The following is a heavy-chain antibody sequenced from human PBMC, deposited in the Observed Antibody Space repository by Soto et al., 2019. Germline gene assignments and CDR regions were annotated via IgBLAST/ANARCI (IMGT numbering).Heavy chain of an antibody. D-gene: IGHD4-17*01. CDR1: GFTFSSYS. J-gene: IGHJ6*02. CDR3: ARWPTTVVQSYYYYYGMDV. CDR2: ISSSSSYI. Sequence: PGGSLRLSCAASGFTFSSYSMNWVRQAPGKGLEWVSSISSSSSYIYYADAVKGRFTISRDNAKNSLYLQINSLRAEDTAVYYCARWPTTVVQSYYYYYGMDVWGQGTTVTVSS. V-gene: IGHV3-21*01.